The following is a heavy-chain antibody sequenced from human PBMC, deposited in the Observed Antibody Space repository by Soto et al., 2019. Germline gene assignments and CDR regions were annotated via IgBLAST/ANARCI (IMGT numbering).Heavy chain of an antibody. Sequence: EVQLVESGGGLVQPGGSLRLSCAASGFTFSSYWMSWVRQAPGMGLEWMANIKYDGSEKYYVDSVKGRLTISRDNAKNSLYLQMTSLRAEDTAMYYCASSPHQDGRPDYWGQGTLVTVSS. CDR1: GFTFSSYW. CDR2: IKYDGSEK. D-gene: IGHD2-15*01. J-gene: IGHJ4*02. V-gene: IGHV3-7*03. CDR3: ASSPHQDGRPDY.